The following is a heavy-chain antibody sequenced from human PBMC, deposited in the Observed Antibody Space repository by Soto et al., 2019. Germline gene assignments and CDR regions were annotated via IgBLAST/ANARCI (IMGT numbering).Heavy chain of an antibody. CDR3: ASAYRGYSYGYPYYYYGMDV. V-gene: IGHV1-69*13. Sequence: ASVKVSCKASGGTFSSYAISWVRQAPGQGLDWMGGIIPIFGTANYAQKFQGRVTITADESTSTAYMELSSLRSEDTAVYYCASAYRGYSYGYPYYYYGMDVWGQGTTVTVSS. CDR2: IIPIFGTA. J-gene: IGHJ6*02. D-gene: IGHD5-18*01. CDR1: GGTFSSYA.